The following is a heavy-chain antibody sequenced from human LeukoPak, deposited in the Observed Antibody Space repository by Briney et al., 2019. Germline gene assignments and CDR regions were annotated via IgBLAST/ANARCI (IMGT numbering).Heavy chain of an antibody. CDR1: GFTFDDYA. CDR3: AKGTSSSWSLNWFDP. CDR2: ISWNSGSI. V-gene: IGHV3-9*01. Sequence: PGGSLRLSCVASGFTFDDYAMHWVRQAPGKGLEWVSGISWNSGSIGYADSVKGRFTISRDNAKNSLYLQMNSLRAEDTAFYYCAKGTSSSWSLNWFDPWGQGTLVTVSS. D-gene: IGHD6-13*01. J-gene: IGHJ5*02.